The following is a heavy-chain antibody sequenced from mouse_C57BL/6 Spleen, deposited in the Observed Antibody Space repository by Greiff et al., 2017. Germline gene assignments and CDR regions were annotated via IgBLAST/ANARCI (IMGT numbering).Heavy chain of an antibody. CDR1: GYTFTSYW. CDR2: IHPNSGST. D-gene: IGHD1-1*01. V-gene: IGHV1-64*01. J-gene: IGHJ4*01. CDR3: ARRGITTVGYAMDY. Sequence: QVHVKQPGAELVKPGASVKLSCKASGYTFTSYWMHWVKQRPGQGLEWIGMIHPNSGSTNYNEKFKSKATLTVDKSSSTAYMQLSSLTSEDSAVYYCARRGITTVGYAMDYWGQGTSVTVSS.